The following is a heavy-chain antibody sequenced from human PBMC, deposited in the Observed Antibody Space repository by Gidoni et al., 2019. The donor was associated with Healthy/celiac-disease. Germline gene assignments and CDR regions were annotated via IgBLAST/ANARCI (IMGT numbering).Heavy chain of an antibody. CDR2: IYYSGST. CDR1: GCSVSSGSYY. V-gene: IGHV4-61*01. D-gene: IGHD6-13*01. CDR3: ARQPLVLDYYYGMDV. Sequence: QVQLQESGPGLVKPSETLSLTCTVSGCSVSSGSYYWSWIRQPPGKGLEWIGYIYYSGSTNYNPSLKSRVTISVDTSKNQFSLKLSSVTAADTAVYYCARQPLVLDYYYGMDVWGQGTTVTVSS. J-gene: IGHJ6*02.